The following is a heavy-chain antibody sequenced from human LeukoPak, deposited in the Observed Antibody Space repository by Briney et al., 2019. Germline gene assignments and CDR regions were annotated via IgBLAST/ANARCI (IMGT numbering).Heavy chain of an antibody. V-gene: IGHV5-51*01. D-gene: IGHD2-2*01. CDR1: GYSFTTFW. CDR2: IYPGDSDT. Sequence: GESLKISCRGSGYSFTTFWIGWVRQMPGKGLEWMGIIYPGDSDTRYSPSFQGQVTMSADKSINTAYLQCSSLKASDTAMYYCARRQGCSSTSCPPHYWGQGTLVTVSS. CDR3: ARRQGCSSTSCPPHY. J-gene: IGHJ4*02.